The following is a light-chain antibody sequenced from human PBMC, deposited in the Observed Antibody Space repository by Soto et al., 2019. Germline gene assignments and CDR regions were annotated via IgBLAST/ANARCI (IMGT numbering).Light chain of an antibody. CDR2: DAS. Sequence: EIVLTQSPATLSLPPGERATLSCRASQSISSYLAWYQQKPGQAPRLLIYDASSRATGIPARFSGSGSGTDFTLTISSLEPEDFAVYYCQQRSNWPPITFGQGRLLEIK. CDR3: QQRSNWPPIT. J-gene: IGKJ5*01. CDR1: QSISSY. V-gene: IGKV3-11*01.